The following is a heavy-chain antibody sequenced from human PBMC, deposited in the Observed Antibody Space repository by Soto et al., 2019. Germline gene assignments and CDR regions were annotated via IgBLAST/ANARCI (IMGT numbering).Heavy chain of an antibody. Sequence: EVQLEESGGGLVQPGGSQRLSCAASGFIFSDHYMDWVRQAPGKGLEWVGRIRNKANSYTTEYAASVKGRFTISRDDSKXQLYLQMNSLKTEDAAVYYCASSKYSSSWYAYGMDVWGQGTTVTVSS. V-gene: IGHV3-72*01. CDR3: ASSKYSSSWYAYGMDV. J-gene: IGHJ6*02. CDR1: GFIFSDHY. D-gene: IGHD6-13*01. CDR2: IRNKANSYTT.